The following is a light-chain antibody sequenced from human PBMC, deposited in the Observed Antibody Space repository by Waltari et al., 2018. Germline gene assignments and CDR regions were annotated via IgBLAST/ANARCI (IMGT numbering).Light chain of an antibody. V-gene: IGLV2-23*02. CDR2: AVN. CDR3: CSYAGSSTFVV. J-gene: IGLJ3*02. Sequence: QSALTQPAPVSGSPGQPITISCTGTSSAVGMYNYIPWYQPRPGKAPDLLILAVNNRPTGASNRFAAPKSGNTASLTISGLQAEDEADYHCCSYAGSSTFVVFGGGTKVTVL. CDR1: SSAVGMYNY.